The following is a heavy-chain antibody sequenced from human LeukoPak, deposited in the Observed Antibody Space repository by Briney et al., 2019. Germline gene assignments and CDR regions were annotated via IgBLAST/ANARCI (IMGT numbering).Heavy chain of an antibody. V-gene: IGHV4-4*02. J-gene: IGHJ4*02. CDR1: GVFISSSEW. CDR3: GKTDIYFNPIDY. Sequence: PSETLSLTCAVSGVFISSSEWWIWVRPPPGQGLEWIGEIHRDGRTRYNPSLKSRVTMSIDYSKNQFSLKVSSVTAADTAIYYCGKTDIYFNPIDYWGPGSLVTVSS. D-gene: IGHD3-9*01. CDR2: IHRDGRT.